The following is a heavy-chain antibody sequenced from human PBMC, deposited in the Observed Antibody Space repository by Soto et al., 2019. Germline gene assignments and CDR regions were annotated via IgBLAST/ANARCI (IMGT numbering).Heavy chain of an antibody. CDR2: INPNSGGT. CDR3: SGAHMTTVTTDFDY. V-gene: IGHV1-2*04. CDR1: GYTFTGYY. D-gene: IGHD4-4*01. J-gene: IGHJ4*02. Sequence: QVQLVQSGAEVKKPGASVKVSCKASGYTFTGYYMHWVRQAPGQGLEWMGWINPNSGGTNYAQKFQGWVTMARDTCISTAYMGLSRLRSDGTAVYYCSGAHMTTVTTDFDYWGQGTLVTVSS.